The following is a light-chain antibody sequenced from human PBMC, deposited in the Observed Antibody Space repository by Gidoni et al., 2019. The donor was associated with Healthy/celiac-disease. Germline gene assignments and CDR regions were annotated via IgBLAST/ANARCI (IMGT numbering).Light chain of an antibody. V-gene: IGKV1-39*01. CDR1: QSISSY. J-gene: IGKJ4*01. CDR2: AAS. Sequence: DIQMTQSPSSLSASVGDRVTITCRASQSISSYLNLYQQKPGKAPKLLIYAASSLQSGVPSRFSGSGSGTDFTLTISSLQPEDFATYYCQQSYSTPLTFGGVDQGGDQT. CDR3: QQSYSTPLT.